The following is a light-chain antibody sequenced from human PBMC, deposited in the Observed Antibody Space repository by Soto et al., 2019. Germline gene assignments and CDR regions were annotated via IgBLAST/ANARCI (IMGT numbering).Light chain of an antibody. CDR1: SSDVGYYNL. CDR2: EVN. Sequence: QSALTQPAAVSGSTGQSITISCTGTSSDVGYYNLVSWYQQHPGKAPKLIIYEVNKRPSGFSNRFSGSKSGNTASLTISGLQAEDEADYYSSSYAGSTTHYVFGTGTKVTV. J-gene: IGLJ1*01. CDR3: SSYAGSTTHYV. V-gene: IGLV2-23*02.